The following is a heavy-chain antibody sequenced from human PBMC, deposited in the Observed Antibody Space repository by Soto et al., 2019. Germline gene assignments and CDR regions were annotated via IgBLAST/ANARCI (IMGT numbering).Heavy chain of an antibody. CDR2: IYYSGST. J-gene: IGHJ4*02. D-gene: IGHD5-18*01. V-gene: IGHV4-59*01. CDR3: ARHVDTAMRAYFDY. CDR1: GGSISSYY. Sequence: SETLSLTCTVSGGSISSYYWSWIRQPPGKGLEWIGYIYYSGSTNYNPSLKSRVTISVDTSKNQFSLKLSSVTAADTAVYYCARHVDTAMRAYFDYWGQGTLVTV.